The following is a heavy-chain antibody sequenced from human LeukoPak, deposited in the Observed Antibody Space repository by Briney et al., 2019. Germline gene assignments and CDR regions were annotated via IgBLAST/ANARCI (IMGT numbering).Heavy chain of an antibody. D-gene: IGHD2-2*01. J-gene: IGHJ6*02. CDR1: GYTFTGYY. CDR3: ARDQYCSSTSCPLYYYYGMDV. V-gene: IGHV1-2*02. Sequence: ASVKVSCKASGYTFTGYYMHWVRQAPGQGLEWMGWIKPNSGGTNYAQKFRGRVTMTRDTSISTAYMELSRLRSDDTAVYYCARDQYCSSTSCPLYYYYGMDVWGQGTTVTVSS. CDR2: IKPNSGGT.